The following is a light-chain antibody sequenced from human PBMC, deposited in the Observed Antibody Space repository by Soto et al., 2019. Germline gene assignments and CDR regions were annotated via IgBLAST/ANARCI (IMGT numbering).Light chain of an antibody. Sequence: EIVMTQSPATLSVSPGDGATLSCRASQSVDSNLAWYQQKPGQTPRLLMYGASTRPTGIPARFSGSGSGSEFTLTIISLQSEDSAVYYCQQYETWPPRFTFGPGTKVDLK. CDR2: GAS. J-gene: IGKJ3*01. CDR3: QQYETWPPRFT. V-gene: IGKV3D-15*01. CDR1: QSVDSN.